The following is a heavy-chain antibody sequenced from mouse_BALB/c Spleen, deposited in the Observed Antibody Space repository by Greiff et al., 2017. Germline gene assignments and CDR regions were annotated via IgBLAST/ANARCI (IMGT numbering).Heavy chain of an antibody. J-gene: IGHJ4*01. CDR2: IYPGDGDT. CDR3: ARVGSSYMDY. CDR1: GYAFSSSW. V-gene: IGHV1-82*01. D-gene: IGHD1-1*01. Sequence: QVQLQQSGPELVKPGASVKISCKASGYAFSSSWMNWVKQRPGQGLEWIGRIYPGDGDTNYNGKFKGKATLTVDNSSSTACMQLSSLTSVDSAVYICARVGSSYMDYWGQGTSVTVSS.